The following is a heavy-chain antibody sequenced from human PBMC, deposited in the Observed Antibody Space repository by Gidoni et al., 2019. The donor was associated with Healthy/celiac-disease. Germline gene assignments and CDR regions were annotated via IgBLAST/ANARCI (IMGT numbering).Heavy chain of an antibody. V-gene: IGHV4-38-2*02. J-gene: IGHJ4*02. CDR1: GYSISSGYY. CDR3: ARETLDYDYVWGSSHIRV. Sequence: QVQLQESGPGLVKPSETLSLTCTVSGYSISSGYYWGWIRQPPGKGLEWIGSIYHSGSTYYNPSLKSRVTISVDTSKNQFSLKLSSVTAADTAVYYCARETLDYDYVWGSSHIRVWGQGTLVTVSS. CDR2: IYHSGST. D-gene: IGHD3-16*01.